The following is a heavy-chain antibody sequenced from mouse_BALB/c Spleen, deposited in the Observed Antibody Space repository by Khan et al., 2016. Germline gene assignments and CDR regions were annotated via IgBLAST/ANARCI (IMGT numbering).Heavy chain of an antibody. CDR2: IRRESNNYAT. J-gene: IGHJ3*01. V-gene: IGHV10S3*01. CDR1: GFTFNTNA. D-gene: IGHD1-2*01. Sequence: EVQLVESGGGLVQPKGSLKLSCAASGFTFNTNAMNWVRQAPGKGLEWVARIRRESNNYATYYADSVKDRFTISRDDSQSMLYLQMNNLKTEDTALYYCVGYPFAYWGQGTLVTVSA. CDR3: VGYPFAY.